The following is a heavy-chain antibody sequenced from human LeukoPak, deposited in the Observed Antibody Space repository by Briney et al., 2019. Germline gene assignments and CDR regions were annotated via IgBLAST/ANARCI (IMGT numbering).Heavy chain of an antibody. D-gene: IGHD5-18*01. V-gene: IGHV1-18*01. J-gene: IGHJ3*02. CDR1: GYNFRNYG. CDR2: ITAGNGNT. CDR3: ARDSARGYSYGYNAFDI. Sequence: ASVKVPCKASGYNFRNYGIGWVRQAPRQGLEWMGWITAGNGNTNYAQKVQGRVTMTTDTSTSTAYMELRSLRSDDTAVYFCARDSARGYSYGYNAFDIWDQGTMVTVSS.